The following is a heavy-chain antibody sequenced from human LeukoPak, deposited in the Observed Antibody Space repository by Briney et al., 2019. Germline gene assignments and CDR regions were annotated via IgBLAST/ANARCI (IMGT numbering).Heavy chain of an antibody. CDR3: AKAAFYSGYDPFDY. CDR1: GFTFSSYG. Sequence: PGGSLRLSCAASGFTFSSYGMHWIRQAPGKGLEWVAVISYDGSNKYYADSVKGRFTISRDNSKSTLYLQMNSLRAEDTAVYYCAKAAFYSGYDPFDYWGQGTLVTVSS. J-gene: IGHJ4*02. D-gene: IGHD5-12*01. CDR2: ISYDGSNK. V-gene: IGHV3-30*18.